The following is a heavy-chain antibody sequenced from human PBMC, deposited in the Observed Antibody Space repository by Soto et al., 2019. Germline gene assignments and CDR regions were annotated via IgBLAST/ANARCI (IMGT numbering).Heavy chain of an antibody. V-gene: IGHV3-23*01. CDR2: ISGGGAST. J-gene: IGHJ4*02. D-gene: IGHD3-16*02. CDR3: AKAGVDDYIWGSYRYSIRRRFDY. Sequence: GGSLRLSCEASGFTIRTYGMSWVRQAPGKGLEWVSGISGGGASTYYADSVKGRFTISRDNSKNTLYLQMNSLRAEDTAVYYCAKAGVDDYIWGSYRYSIRRRFDYWGQGTLVTVS. CDR1: GFTIRTYG.